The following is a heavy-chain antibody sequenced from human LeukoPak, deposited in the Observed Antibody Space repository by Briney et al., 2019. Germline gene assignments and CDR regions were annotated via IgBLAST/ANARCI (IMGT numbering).Heavy chain of an antibody. CDR2: ISSSSSYI. Sequence: GGSLRLSCAASGFTFSSYSMNWVRQAPGKVLEWVSSISSSSSYIYYADSVKGRFTISRDNAKNSLYLQMNSLRAEDTAVYYCARAITKYLPYYFDYWGQGTLVTVSS. V-gene: IGHV3-21*01. J-gene: IGHJ4*02. CDR3: ARAITKYLPYYFDY. CDR1: GFTFSSYS. D-gene: IGHD5/OR15-5a*01.